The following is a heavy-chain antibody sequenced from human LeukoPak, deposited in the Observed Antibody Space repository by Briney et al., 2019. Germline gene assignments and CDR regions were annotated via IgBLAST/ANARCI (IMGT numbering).Heavy chain of an antibody. CDR1: GFTFTSSA. J-gene: IGHJ4*02. V-gene: IGHV1-58*01. CDR3: ARYGSGSYYNN. CDR2: IVVGSGNT. Sequence: SVKVSCTASGFTFTSSAVQWVRQARGQRLEWIGWIVVGSGNTNYAQKFQERVTITRDMSTSTAYMELSSLRSEDTAVYYCARYGSGSYYNNWGQGTLVTVSS. D-gene: IGHD3-10*01.